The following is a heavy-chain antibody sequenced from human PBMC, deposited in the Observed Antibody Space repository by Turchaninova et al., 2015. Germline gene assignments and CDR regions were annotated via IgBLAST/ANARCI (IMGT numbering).Heavy chain of an antibody. Sequence: QVQLQQWGAGLLTPSATLSLPCALYGGSFSGYYWRWVRHPPGKGPEWIGEIDDSGTTNYNPSLKSRVTMSLDTSKNQFSLRLTSVTAADTAVYYCARGIFGITMVRGGTWGQGTLVTVSS. CDR1: GGSFSGYY. CDR3: ARGIFGITMVRGGT. V-gene: IGHV4-34*01. D-gene: IGHD3-10*01. CDR2: IDDSGTT. J-gene: IGHJ5*02.